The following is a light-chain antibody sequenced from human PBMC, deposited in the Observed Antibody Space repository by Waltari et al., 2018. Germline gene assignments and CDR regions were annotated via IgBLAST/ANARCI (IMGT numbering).Light chain of an antibody. CDR3: QQYYSTLYT. CDR2: WAS. V-gene: IGKV4-1*01. Sequence: EIVMTQSPDSLTVSLGERATFNCKSSQSVLYSSNNKNYLAWYQQKPGQPPKLLIYWASTRESGVPERFSGSGSGTDFTLTISSLQAEDVAIYYCQQYYSTLYTFGQGTKLEIK. J-gene: IGKJ2*01. CDR1: QSVLYSSNNKNY.